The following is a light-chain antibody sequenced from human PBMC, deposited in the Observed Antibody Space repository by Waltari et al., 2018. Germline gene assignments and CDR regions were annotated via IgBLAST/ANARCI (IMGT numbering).Light chain of an antibody. V-gene: IGKV1-12*01. CDR2: CAT. CDR3: QQANSFPLT. J-gene: IGKJ4*01. CDR1: QDISTW. Sequence: DIQMTQSPSSVSASVGDRVIITCRARQDISTWLAWYQQRVWKAPMLLFYCATSLQMGVPSRFSGSRSGTDFTLTISSLQPEDFATYYCQQANSFPLTFGGGTKVDI.